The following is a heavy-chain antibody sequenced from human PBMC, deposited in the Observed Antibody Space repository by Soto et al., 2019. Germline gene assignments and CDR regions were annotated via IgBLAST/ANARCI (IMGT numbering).Heavy chain of an antibody. J-gene: IGHJ6*02. CDR1: GGTFSDYA. CDR2: IVPRFGSP. V-gene: IGHV1-69*06. D-gene: IGHD3-16*01. Sequence: QVQLVQSGAETRKPGSSLRVSCKASGGTFSDYAFSWVRQAPGQGLEWMGAIVPRFGSPNYAQKFGGRVTITADTSTSPVYMALSSLRFDDTAVYFCARDRIQLRLGKYSFNGMDVWGQGTTIIVSS. CDR3: ARDRIQLRLGKYSFNGMDV.